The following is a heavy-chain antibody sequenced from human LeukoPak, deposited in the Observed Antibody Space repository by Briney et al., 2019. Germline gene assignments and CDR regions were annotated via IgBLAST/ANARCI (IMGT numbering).Heavy chain of an antibody. CDR3: ASRGGGYYDSSGYFDY. V-gene: IGHV4-30-2*01. D-gene: IGHD3-22*01. CDR1: GGSLSSGGYY. Sequence: SETLSLTCTVSGGSLSSGGYYWSWIRQPPGKGLEWLGYIYHSGSTYYNPSLKSRVTISVDRSKNQFSLKLSSVTAADTAVYYCASRGGGYYDSSGYFDYWGQGTLVTVSS. J-gene: IGHJ4*02. CDR2: IYHSGST.